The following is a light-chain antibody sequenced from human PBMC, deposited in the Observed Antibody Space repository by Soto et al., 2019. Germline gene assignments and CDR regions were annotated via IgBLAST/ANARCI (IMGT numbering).Light chain of an antibody. V-gene: IGLV2-14*01. Sequence: QSALTQPASVSGSPGQSITISCTGTSSDVGGYNYVSWYQQHPGKAPKLMIYEVSNRPSGVSNRFSGSKSGNTASLTISGLQAEDEADYPCSSYTSSSPWVFGGGTKLTVL. J-gene: IGLJ3*02. CDR3: SSYTSSSPWV. CDR2: EVS. CDR1: SSDVGGYNY.